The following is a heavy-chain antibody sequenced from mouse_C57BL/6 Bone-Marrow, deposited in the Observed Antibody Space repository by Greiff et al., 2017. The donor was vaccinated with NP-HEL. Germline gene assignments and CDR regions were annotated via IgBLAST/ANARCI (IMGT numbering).Heavy chain of an antibody. D-gene: IGHD1-1*01. J-gene: IGHJ2*01. CDR3: ARSIFVTTVVAPFDD. CDR1: GYTFTSYG. V-gene: IGHV1-81*01. Sequence: VQLQQSGAELARPGASVKLSCKASGYTFTSYGISWVKQRTGQGLEWIGEIYPRSGSTYYNEKFKGKATLTADKSSSTAYMELRSLTSEDSAVYFCARSIFVTTVVAPFDDWGQGTTLTVSS. CDR2: IYPRSGST.